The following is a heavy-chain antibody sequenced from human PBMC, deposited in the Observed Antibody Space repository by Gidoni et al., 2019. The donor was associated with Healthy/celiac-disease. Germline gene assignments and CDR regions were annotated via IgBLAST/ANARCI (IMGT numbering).Heavy chain of an antibody. D-gene: IGHD4-17*01. CDR2: ISSSSSYI. Sequence: EVQLVESGGGLVKPGGSLRLSCAASGFTFSSYSMNWVRQAPGKGLEWVSSISSSSSYIYYADSVKGRFTISRDNAKNSLYLQMNSLRAEDTAVYYCARDLATVTTGDYWGQGTLVTVSS. J-gene: IGHJ4*02. CDR3: ARDLATVTTGDY. CDR1: GFTFSSYS. V-gene: IGHV3-21*01.